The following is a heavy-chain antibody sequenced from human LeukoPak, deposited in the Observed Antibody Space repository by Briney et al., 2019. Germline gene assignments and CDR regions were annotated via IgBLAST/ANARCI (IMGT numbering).Heavy chain of an antibody. Sequence: GGSLRLSCAASGFTFSSYGMHWVRQAPGKGLEWVAFIRYDGSNKYYADSVKGRFTISRDNSKNTLYLQMNSLRAGDTAVYYCAKDLTGDLDAFDIWGQGTMVTVSS. D-gene: IGHD7-27*01. CDR2: IRYDGSNK. V-gene: IGHV3-30*02. J-gene: IGHJ3*02. CDR1: GFTFSSYG. CDR3: AKDLTGDLDAFDI.